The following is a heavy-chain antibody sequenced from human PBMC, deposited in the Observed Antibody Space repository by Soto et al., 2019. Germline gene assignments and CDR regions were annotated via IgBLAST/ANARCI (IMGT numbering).Heavy chain of an antibody. J-gene: IGHJ6*02. CDR1: GFTFSSYA. Sequence: PGGSLRLSCAASGFTFSSYAMSWVRQAPGKGLEWVSGISGSGGSTYYADSVKGRFTISMDNSKNTPYLQMNSLSAEDTAVYYCAKDAVVVPAAAVYYYYGMDVWGQGTTVTAP. CDR2: ISGSGGST. V-gene: IGHV3-23*01. D-gene: IGHD2-2*01. CDR3: AKDAVVVPAAAVYYYYGMDV.